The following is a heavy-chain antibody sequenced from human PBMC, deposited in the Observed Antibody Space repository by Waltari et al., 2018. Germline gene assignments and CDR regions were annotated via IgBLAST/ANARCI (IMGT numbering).Heavy chain of an antibody. Sequence: QITLEESGPTLVKPTQTLTLTCSFSGFSISTSGVGVGWTRQPPGKALEWLGIIYWHDERYYNPSLQSRLTITKGTSKNQVVLTMTDMDPVDTATYYCARRKTFNGVDVWGRGTTVTVSS. CDR2: IYWHDER. CDR3: ARRKTFNGVDV. J-gene: IGHJ6*02. V-gene: IGHV2-5*01. CDR1: GFSISTSGVG.